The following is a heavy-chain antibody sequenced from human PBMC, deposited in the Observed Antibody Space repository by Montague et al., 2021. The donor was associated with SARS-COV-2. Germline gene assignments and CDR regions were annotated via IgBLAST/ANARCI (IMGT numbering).Heavy chain of an antibody. Sequence: SETLSLTCTVSGGSISSNFWSWIRQPPGKGLERIGYIYYSGSTNYNPSLKSRVTISVDTSKKQFSLQLSSVTAADTAVYYCARTRGYDPLFDFWGQGTLATVSS. CDR2: IYYSGST. D-gene: IGHD5-12*01. V-gene: IGHV4-59*01. CDR1: GGSISSNF. J-gene: IGHJ4*02. CDR3: ARTRGYDPLFDF.